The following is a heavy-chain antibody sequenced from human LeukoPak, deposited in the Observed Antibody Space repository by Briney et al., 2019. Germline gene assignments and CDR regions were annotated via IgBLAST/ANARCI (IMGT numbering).Heavy chain of an antibody. J-gene: IGHJ1*01. CDR2: MNPNSGNT. CDR1: GFTFTAYH. Sequence: ASVKVSCKASGFTFTAYHMHWVRQATGQGLEWMGWMNPNSGNTGYAQKFQGRVTMTRNTSISTAYMELSSLRSEDTAVYYCARASAEQWLVTHAEYFQHWGQGTLVTVSS. D-gene: IGHD6-19*01. V-gene: IGHV1-8*02. CDR3: ARASAEQWLVTHAEYFQH.